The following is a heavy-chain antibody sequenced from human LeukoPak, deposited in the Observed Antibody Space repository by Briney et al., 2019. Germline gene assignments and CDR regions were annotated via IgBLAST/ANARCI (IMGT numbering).Heavy chain of an antibody. V-gene: IGHV3-43*02. CDR1: GFTFDDYA. D-gene: IGHD5-24*01. Sequence: GGCLRLSCAASGFTFDDYAMDWVRHAPGKGMEWVSFISGDGGSTYYAESVKGRLTISIDNSKNSLYLQMNSLRTEDTALYYCAKAFFGMATMAYWGQGTLVTVSS. CDR3: AKAFFGMATMAY. CDR2: ISGDGGST. J-gene: IGHJ4*02.